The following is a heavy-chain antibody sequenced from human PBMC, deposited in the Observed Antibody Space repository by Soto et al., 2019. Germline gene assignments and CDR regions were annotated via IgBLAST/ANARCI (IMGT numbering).Heavy chain of an antibody. CDR1: GFTFDDYA. J-gene: IGHJ4*02. D-gene: IGHD6-6*01. CDR2: ISWNSGSI. V-gene: IGHV3-9*01. Sequence: GGSLRLSCAASGFTFDDYAMHWVRQAPGKGLEWVSGISWNSGSIGYADSVKGRFTISRDNAKNSLYLQMNSLRAEDTALYYCAKAFEYSSSSPFDYWGQGTLVTVSS. CDR3: AKAFEYSSSSPFDY.